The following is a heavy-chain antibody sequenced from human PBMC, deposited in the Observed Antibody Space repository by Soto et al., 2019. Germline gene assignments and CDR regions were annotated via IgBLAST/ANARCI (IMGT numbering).Heavy chain of an antibody. J-gene: IGHJ5*02. V-gene: IGHV4-61*08. CDR1: GGSISSGGYY. CDR2: IYYSGST. Sequence: SETLSLTCTVSGGSISSGGYYWSWIRQHPGKGLEWIGYIYYSGSTNYNPSLKSRVTISVDTSKNQFSLKLSSVTAADTAVYYCARDSPYCGGDCYTPGGFDPWGQGTLVTVSS. CDR3: ARDSPYCGGDCYTPGGFDP. D-gene: IGHD2-21*02.